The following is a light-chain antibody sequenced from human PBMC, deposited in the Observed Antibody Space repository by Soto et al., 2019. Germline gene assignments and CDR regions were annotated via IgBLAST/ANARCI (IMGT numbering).Light chain of an antibody. Sequence: EIVMTQSPAILSVSPGETGTLSCRASQDIGTKLAWYQQKPGQAPRLLMYDVSTRASAAPARFSGSGSGSEFTLTISSLQSEDCAIYFCQQYYHWRTFGQGTRVEIK. CDR1: QDIGTK. CDR3: QQYYHWRT. J-gene: IGKJ1*01. CDR2: DVS. V-gene: IGKV3-15*01.